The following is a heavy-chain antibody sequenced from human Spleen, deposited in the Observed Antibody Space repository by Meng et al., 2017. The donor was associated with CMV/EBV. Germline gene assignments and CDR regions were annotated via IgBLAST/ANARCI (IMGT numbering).Heavy chain of an antibody. CDR3: ARDRLTYYDFWSGYNTGSYYGMDV. D-gene: IGHD3-3*01. Sequence: GGSLRLSCAASGFTFSSYWMSWVRQAPGKGLECVANIKQDGSEKYYVDSVKGRSTISRDNAKNSLYLQMNSLRAEDTAVYYCARDRLTYYDFWSGYNTGSYYGMDVWGQGTTVTVSS. V-gene: IGHV3-7*01. CDR2: IKQDGSEK. J-gene: IGHJ6*02. CDR1: GFTFSSYW.